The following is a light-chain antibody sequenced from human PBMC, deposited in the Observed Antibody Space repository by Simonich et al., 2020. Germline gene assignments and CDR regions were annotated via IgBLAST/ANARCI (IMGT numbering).Light chain of an antibody. CDR2: EVS. CDR1: KSLLHCDGKTS. Sequence: IVLTQTTLSLSVTPGQPASISCKSSKSLLHCDGKTSLYWYLQKPGQSPQLLIYEVSNRYSGVPYMFSGSGSGTDFTLKISRVEAEDVGVYYCRQSIQLPYTFGQGTKLEIK. CDR3: RQSIQLPYT. V-gene: IGKV2D-29*02. J-gene: IGKJ2*01.